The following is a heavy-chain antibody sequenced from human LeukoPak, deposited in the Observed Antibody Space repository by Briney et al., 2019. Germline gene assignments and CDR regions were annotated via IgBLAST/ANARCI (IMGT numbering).Heavy chain of an antibody. D-gene: IGHD6-13*01. CDR2: ISSGSSAI. CDR1: GFTFTTYS. V-gene: IGHV3-21*01. CDR3: AKDRVGLATAYGH. J-gene: IGHJ4*02. Sequence: GGSLRLSCEASGFTFTTYSMTWVRQAPGKGLEWVSIISSGSSAIFSADALKGRFTISRDDAKNLLYLDMNSLRAEDTAVYYCAKDRVGLATAYGHWGQGTLVTVSP.